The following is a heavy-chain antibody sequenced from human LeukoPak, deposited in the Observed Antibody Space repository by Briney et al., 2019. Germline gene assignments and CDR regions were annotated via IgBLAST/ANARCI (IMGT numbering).Heavy chain of an antibody. V-gene: IGHV3-74*01. Sequence: GGSLRLSCAASGFTFTRYWMHWVRHAPGKGLVWVARVNPDGSSTTYGDSVKGRFTSSRDNAKNTLYIQMNSLRAEDTAVYYCARGGSYGDYWGQGILVTVSS. J-gene: IGHJ4*02. CDR3: ARGGSYGDY. D-gene: IGHD3-16*01. CDR2: VNPDGSST. CDR1: GFTFTRYW.